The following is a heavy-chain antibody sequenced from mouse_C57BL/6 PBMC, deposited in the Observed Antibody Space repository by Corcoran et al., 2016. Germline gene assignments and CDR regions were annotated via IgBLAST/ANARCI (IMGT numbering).Heavy chain of an antibody. Sequence: QIQLVQSGPELKKPGETVKISCKASGYTFTTYGMSWVKQAPGKGLKWMGWINTYSGVPTYADDFKGRFAFSLETSASTAYLQINNLKNEDTATYFCARRDYYGSSLFDYLGQGTTLTVSS. J-gene: IGHJ2*01. CDR3: ARRDYYGSSLFDY. D-gene: IGHD1-1*01. V-gene: IGHV9-3*01. CDR2: INTYSGVP. CDR1: GYTFTTYG.